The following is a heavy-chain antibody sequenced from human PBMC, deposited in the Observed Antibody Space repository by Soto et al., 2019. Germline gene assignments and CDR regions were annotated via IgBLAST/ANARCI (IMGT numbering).Heavy chain of an antibody. CDR3: ARVDYSNYEYYFDY. Sequence: PGGSLRLSCAASGFTVSSNYMSWVRQAPGKGLEWVSVIYSGGSTYYADSVKGRFTISRDNSKNTLYLQMNSLRAEDTAVYYCARVDYSNYEYYFDYWGQGTLVTVSS. D-gene: IGHD4-4*01. V-gene: IGHV3-53*01. CDR2: IYSGGST. J-gene: IGHJ4*02. CDR1: GFTVSSNY.